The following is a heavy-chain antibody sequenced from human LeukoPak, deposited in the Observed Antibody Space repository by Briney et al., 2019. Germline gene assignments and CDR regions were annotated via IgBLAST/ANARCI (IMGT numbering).Heavy chain of an antibody. V-gene: IGHV3-72*01. CDR3: TRVVLVGTTYSYFDY. CDR2: TRKKTNSYTT. CDR1: GFTFDDYG. D-gene: IGHD1-26*01. Sequence: GGSLRLSCAASGFTFDDYGMSWVRQAPGKGLEWVGRTRKKTNSYTTEYAASVKGRFTISRDDSKNSLYLQMNSLKAEDTAVYYCTRVVLVGTTYSYFDYWGQGTLVTVSS. J-gene: IGHJ4*02.